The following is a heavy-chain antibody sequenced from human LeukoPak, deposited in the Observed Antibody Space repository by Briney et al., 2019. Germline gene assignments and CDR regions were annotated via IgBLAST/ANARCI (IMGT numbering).Heavy chain of an antibody. CDR2: ISSSGSTI. Sequence: GGSLRLSCAASGFTFSSYSMNWVRQAPGKGLEWVSYISSSGSTIFQADSVEGRFVISRDNAKKSLYLQMNSLRAEDTAVYYCARECPKPAYYDILTGYPYFDYWGQGTLVTVSS. D-gene: IGHD3-9*01. CDR3: ARECPKPAYYDILTGYPYFDY. V-gene: IGHV3-48*04. CDR1: GFTFSSYS. J-gene: IGHJ4*02.